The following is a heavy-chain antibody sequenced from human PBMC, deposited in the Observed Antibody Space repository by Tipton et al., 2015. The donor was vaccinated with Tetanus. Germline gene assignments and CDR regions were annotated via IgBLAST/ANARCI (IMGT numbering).Heavy chain of an antibody. V-gene: IGHV4-39*01. CDR2: IHSGGRA. Sequence: TLSLTCAVSIGSINSGSYHWDWIRQPPGKGLEWLGGIHSGGRASYNPSLKRRLTMALNTSKTQFSQKLVSVTATDTAVYYCATLSDGFWGHGTLVTVSS. D-gene: IGHD5-24*01. CDR3: ATLSDGF. J-gene: IGHJ4*01. CDR1: IGSINSGSYH.